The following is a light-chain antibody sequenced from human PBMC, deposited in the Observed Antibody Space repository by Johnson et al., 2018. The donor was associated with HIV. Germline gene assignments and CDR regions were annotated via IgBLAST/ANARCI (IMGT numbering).Light chain of an antibody. J-gene: IGLJ1*01. CDR2: DNN. V-gene: IGLV1-51*01. CDR1: SSNIGNNY. CDR3: GTWDSSLSTAV. Sequence: QSVLTQPPSVSAAPGQTVTISCSGSSSNIGNNYVSWYQQLPGTAPKLLIYDNNKRPAGIPDRFSGSKSGTSATLGVTGLQTGDEADYFCGTWDSSLSTAVFGTGTKGTVL.